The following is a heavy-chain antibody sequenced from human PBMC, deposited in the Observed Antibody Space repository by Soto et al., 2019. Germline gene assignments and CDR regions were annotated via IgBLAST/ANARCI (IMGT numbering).Heavy chain of an antibody. V-gene: IGHV3-13*01. D-gene: IGHD3-9*01. CDR3: TRKTPATGMEV. CDR1: GFTLSSYD. CDR2: IGSGGDT. J-gene: IGHJ6*02. Sequence: EVQLVESGGGLVQPGGSLRLSCAASGFTLSSYDIHWVRQATGEGLAWVSGIGSGGDTHYADSVKGRFIISREDGKHSLYLQMNNLRVGDTAVYYCTRKTPATGMEVWGQGATVTVSS.